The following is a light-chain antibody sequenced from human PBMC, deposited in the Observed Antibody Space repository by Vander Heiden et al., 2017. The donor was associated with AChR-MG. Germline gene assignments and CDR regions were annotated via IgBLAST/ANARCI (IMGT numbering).Light chain of an antibody. V-gene: IGKV3-20*01. CDR2: GAS. J-gene: IGKJ1*01. CDR3: QQYGSSRT. Sequence: VLTQSPGTLSLSPGDRATLSCRASQSVSSSYLAWYQQKPGQAPRLLIYGASSRATGIPDRFSGSGSGTDFTLTISRLEPEDFAVYYCQQYGSSRTFGQGTKVEIK. CDR1: QSVSSSY.